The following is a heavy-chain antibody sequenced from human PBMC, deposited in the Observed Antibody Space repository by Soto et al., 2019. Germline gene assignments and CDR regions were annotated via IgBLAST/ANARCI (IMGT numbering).Heavy chain of an antibody. D-gene: IGHD3-3*01. CDR1: GGSISSSSYY. V-gene: IGHV4-39*01. J-gene: IGHJ5*02. CDR3: ARHFSRGRLTIFGVVIFDWFDP. CDR2: IYYSGST. Sequence: SETLSLTCTVSGGSISSSSYYWGWIRQPPGKGLEWIGSIYYSGSTYYNPSLKSRVTISVDTSKNQLSLKLSSVTAADTAVYYCARHFSRGRLTIFGVVIFDWFDPWGQGTLVTVSS.